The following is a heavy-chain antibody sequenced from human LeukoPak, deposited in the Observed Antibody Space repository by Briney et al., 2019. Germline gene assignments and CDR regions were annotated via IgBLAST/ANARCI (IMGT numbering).Heavy chain of an antibody. CDR3: ARGYTAPRRGPFDY. D-gene: IGHD1-1*01. CDR1: GGSFSGYY. CDR2: INHSGST. V-gene: IGHV4-34*01. Sequence: SETLSLTCAVYGGSFSGYYWSWIRQPPGKGLEWIGEINHSGSTNYNPSLKSRVTISVDTSKNQFSLKLSSVTAAETAVYYCARGYTAPRRGPFDYWGQGTLVTVSS. J-gene: IGHJ4*02.